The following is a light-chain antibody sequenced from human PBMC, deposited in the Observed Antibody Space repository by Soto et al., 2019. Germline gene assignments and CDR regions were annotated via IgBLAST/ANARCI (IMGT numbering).Light chain of an antibody. CDR3: QQYRMSPNT. J-gene: IGKJ5*01. V-gene: IGKV3-20*01. CDR1: QSGYDSY. CDR2: GAS. Sequence: EIVLTQSPGTLSLSPGERATLSCRASQSGYDSYLAWYQQKPGQSPRLLIYGASTRATGIPDRFSGSGSGTDFSLTIRGLKPEDFAVYYCQQYRMSPNTFGQGTRLEIK.